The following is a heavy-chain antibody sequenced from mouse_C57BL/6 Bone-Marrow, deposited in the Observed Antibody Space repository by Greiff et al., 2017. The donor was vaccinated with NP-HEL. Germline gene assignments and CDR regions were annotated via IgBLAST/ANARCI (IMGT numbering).Heavy chain of an antibody. CDR3: TTMVTCSYWYFDV. Sequence: EVQVVESGAELVRPGASVKLSCTASGFNIKDDYMHWVKQRPEQGLEWIGWIDPENGDTEYASKFQGKGTITADPSSNTAYLQLSSLTSEDTAVYYCTTMVTCSYWYFDVWGTGTTVTVSS. CDR2: IDPENGDT. V-gene: IGHV14-4*01. J-gene: IGHJ1*03. CDR1: GFNIKDDY. D-gene: IGHD2-3*01.